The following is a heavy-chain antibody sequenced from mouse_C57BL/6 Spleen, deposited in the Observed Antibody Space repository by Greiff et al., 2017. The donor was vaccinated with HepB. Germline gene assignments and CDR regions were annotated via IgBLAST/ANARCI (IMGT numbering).Heavy chain of an antibody. Sequence: EVMLVESGGGLVKPGGSLKLSCAASGFTFSSYAMSWVRQTPEKRLEWVATISDGGSYTYYPDNVKGRFTISRDNAKNNLYLQMSHLKSEDTAMYYCAREGTGGFDYWGQGTTLTVSS. CDR2: ISDGGSYT. CDR1: GFTFSSYA. V-gene: IGHV5-4*01. D-gene: IGHD2-14*01. CDR3: AREGTGGFDY. J-gene: IGHJ2*01.